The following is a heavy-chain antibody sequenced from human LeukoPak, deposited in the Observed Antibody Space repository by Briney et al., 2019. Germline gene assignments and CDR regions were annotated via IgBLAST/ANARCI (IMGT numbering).Heavy chain of an antibody. CDR3: ARHEYSGSYYGLSWFDP. CDR2: IYYSGST. Sequence: SETLSLTCTVSGGSISSSGYYWGWIRQPPGKGLEWIASIYYSGSTYYNPSLKSRVTISVDTSKNQLSLKLSSLTSADTAAYYCARHEYSGSYYGLSWFDPWGQGTLVTVSS. J-gene: IGHJ5*02. V-gene: IGHV4-39*01. CDR1: GGSISSSGYY. D-gene: IGHD1-26*01.